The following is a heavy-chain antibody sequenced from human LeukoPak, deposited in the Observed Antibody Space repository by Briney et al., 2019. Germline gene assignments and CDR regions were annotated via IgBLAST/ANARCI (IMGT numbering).Heavy chain of an antibody. CDR2: INSDGSST. J-gene: IGHJ4*02. Sequence: PGGSLRLSCAASGFTCSSYWMHWVRQAPGKGLVWVSRINSDGSSTSYADSVKGGFTISTDNAKNTLYLQMNSLRAEDTAVYYCARDDRYGTRGAFDYWGQGTLVTVSS. D-gene: IGHD5-18*01. CDR1: GFTCSSYW. V-gene: IGHV3-74*01. CDR3: ARDDRYGTRGAFDY.